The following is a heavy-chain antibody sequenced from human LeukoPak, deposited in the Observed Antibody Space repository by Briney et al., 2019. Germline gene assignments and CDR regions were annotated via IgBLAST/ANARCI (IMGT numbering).Heavy chain of an antibody. V-gene: IGHV3-7*01. Sequence: GGSQRLSCAASRFSFSDYWMSWVRQAAGKGLEWVANINQDGSEKYYVDSVKGRFTISRDKAKNSVYLQMSGLRFEDTAVYYCARDRSASIWGQGTMVTVSS. CDR3: ARDRSASI. CDR1: RFSFSDYW. CDR2: INQDGSEK. J-gene: IGHJ3*02.